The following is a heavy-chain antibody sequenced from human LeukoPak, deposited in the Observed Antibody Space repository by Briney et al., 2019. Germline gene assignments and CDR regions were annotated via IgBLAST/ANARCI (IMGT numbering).Heavy chain of an antibody. CDR3: AREGNAAAFDY. CDR1: GFTFSSYA. J-gene: IGHJ4*02. V-gene: IGHV3-30-3*01. CDR2: ISYDGSNK. D-gene: IGHD1-1*01. Sequence: GGSLSLSCAASGFTFSSYAMHWVRQAPGKGLEWVAVISYDGSNKYYADSVKGRFTISRDNSKNTLYLQMNSLRAEDTAVYYCAREGNAAAFDYWGQGTLVTVSS.